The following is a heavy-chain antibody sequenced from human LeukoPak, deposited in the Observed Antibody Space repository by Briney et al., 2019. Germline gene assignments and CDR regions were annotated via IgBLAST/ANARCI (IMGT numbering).Heavy chain of an antibody. Sequence: SGTLSLTCAVSGGSISSSNWWSWVRQPPGKGLEWIGEIYHSGSTNYNPSLKSRVTISVDTSKNQFSLKLSSVTAADTAVYYCARDRADSSGYPDYWGQGTLVTVSS. J-gene: IGHJ4*02. CDR3: ARDRADSSGYPDY. D-gene: IGHD3-22*01. CDR2: IYHSGST. CDR1: GGSISSSNW. V-gene: IGHV4-4*02.